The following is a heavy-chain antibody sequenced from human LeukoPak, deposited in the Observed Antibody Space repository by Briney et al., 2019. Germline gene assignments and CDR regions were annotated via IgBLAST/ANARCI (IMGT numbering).Heavy chain of an antibody. CDR1: GFSFSIYR. V-gene: IGHV3-21*01. CDR2: IDRTGSYI. J-gene: IGHJ4*02. CDR3: ARRYCSSTNCYAFDY. Sequence: GGSLRLSCAASGFSFSIYRMTWVRQAPGKGLEWVSSIDRTGSYIYYADSVKGRHTISRDNAKNSVYLQMNSLRAEDTAVYYCARRYCSSTNCYAFDYWGQGTLVTVSS. D-gene: IGHD2-2*01.